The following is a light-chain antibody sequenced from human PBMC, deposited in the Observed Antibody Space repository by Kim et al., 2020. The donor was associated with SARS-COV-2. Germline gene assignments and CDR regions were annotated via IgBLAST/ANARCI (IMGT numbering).Light chain of an antibody. Sequence: ASVGDRVTITCRASQSISSYLSWYQQKPGKAPKLLIHSASTLHSGVPSGFSGSGSGTEFTLTISTLQPEDFATYCCQQSYSIPATFGPGTKVDIK. CDR3: QQSYSIPAT. CDR2: SAS. J-gene: IGKJ3*01. V-gene: IGKV1-39*01. CDR1: QSISSY.